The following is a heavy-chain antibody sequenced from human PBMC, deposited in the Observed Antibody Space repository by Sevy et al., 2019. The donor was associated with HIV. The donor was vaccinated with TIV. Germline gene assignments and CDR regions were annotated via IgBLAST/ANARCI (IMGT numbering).Heavy chain of an antibody. Sequence: GGSLRLSCAASGFTFSSYAMSWVRQAPGKGLEWVSAISGSGGSTYYADSAKGRFTISRDNSKNTLYLQMNSLRAEDTAVYYCAKMVVTAVYYYYYMDVWGKGTTVTVSS. J-gene: IGHJ6*03. CDR2: ISGSGGST. CDR3: AKMVVTAVYYYYYMDV. V-gene: IGHV3-23*01. D-gene: IGHD2-21*02. CDR1: GFTFSSYA.